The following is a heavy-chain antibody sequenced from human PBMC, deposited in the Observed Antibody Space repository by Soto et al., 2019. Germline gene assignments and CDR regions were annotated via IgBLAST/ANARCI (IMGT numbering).Heavy chain of an antibody. V-gene: IGHV3-48*01. D-gene: IGHD2-21*01. CDR1: GFTFSSYS. CDR3: ARGVITLAQDAFDI. CDR2: ISSSSSTI. J-gene: IGHJ3*02. Sequence: GGSLRLSCAASGFTFSSYSINWVRQAPGKGLEWVSYISSSSSTIYYADSVKGRFTISRDNAKNSLYLQMNSLRAEDTAVYYCARGVITLAQDAFDIWGQGTMVTVSS.